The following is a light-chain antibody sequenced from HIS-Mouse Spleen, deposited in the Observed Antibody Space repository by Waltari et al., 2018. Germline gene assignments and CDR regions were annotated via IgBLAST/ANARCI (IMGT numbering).Light chain of an antibody. V-gene: IGLV3-21*03. J-gene: IGLJ2*01. CDR1: NIGSKS. CDR2: DDG. CDR3: QVWDSSSDHPV. Sequence: SYVLTQPPSVSVAPGKTARITCGGNNIGSKSVHWYQQKPGQAPVLVVYDDGDRPSGIPERCSGSNSGNTATLTISRVEAGDEADYYCQVWDSSSDHPVFGGGTKLTVL.